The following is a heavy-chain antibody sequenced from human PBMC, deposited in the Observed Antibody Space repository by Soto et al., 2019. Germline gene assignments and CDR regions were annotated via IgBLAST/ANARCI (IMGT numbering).Heavy chain of an antibody. CDR3: ARSRVSQSSSRYKANHYVMDI. CDR1: GDSISSRSYY. V-gene: IGHV4-31*03. D-gene: IGHD6-13*01. CDR2: IHYSGNT. J-gene: IGHJ6*04. Sequence: SETLSLTCTVSGDSISSRSYYWRWIRQHQGKGLEWIGYIHYSGNTRYNPSLKSRLTISVDTSKNQFSLMLSSLTAAATAVYLCARSRVSQSSSRYKANHYVMDIWAEGTTDTFSS.